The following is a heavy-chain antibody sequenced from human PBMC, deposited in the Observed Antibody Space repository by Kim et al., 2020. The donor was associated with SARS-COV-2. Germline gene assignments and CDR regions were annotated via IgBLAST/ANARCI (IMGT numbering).Heavy chain of an antibody. CDR1: GFTFSSYN. Sequence: GGSLRLSCAASGFTFSSYNMNWVRQAPGKGLEWVSCISGTNNFIYYGDSVKGRFAISRDNAKNLLFLEMNNMRAEDTAVYYCARGGGSILFDSWGQGTLVTVSS. V-gene: IGHV3-21*04. J-gene: IGHJ5*01. D-gene: IGHD2-21*01. CDR3: ARGGGSILFDS. CDR2: ISGTNNFI.